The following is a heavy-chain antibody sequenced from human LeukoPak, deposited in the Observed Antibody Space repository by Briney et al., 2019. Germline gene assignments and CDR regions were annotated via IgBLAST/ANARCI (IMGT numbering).Heavy chain of an antibody. CDR1: GFTFSDYY. CDR3: ARDDSSSSYFDY. J-gene: IGHJ4*02. V-gene: IGHV3-11*04. Sequence: PGGSLRLSCAASGFTFSDYYMSWIRQAPGKGLEWVSYISSSGSTIYYADSVKGRFTISRDNAKNSLYLQINSLRAEDTAVYYCARDDSSSSYFDYWGQGTLVTVSS. D-gene: IGHD6-6*01. CDR2: ISSSGSTI.